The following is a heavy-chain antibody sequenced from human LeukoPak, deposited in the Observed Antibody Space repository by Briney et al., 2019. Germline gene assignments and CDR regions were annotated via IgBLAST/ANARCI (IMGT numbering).Heavy chain of an antibody. D-gene: IGHD6-13*01. CDR2: ISGSGGST. V-gene: IGHV3-23*01. J-gene: IGHJ4*02. CDR1: GFTVGSNY. Sequence: GGSLRLSCAASGFTVGSNYMSWVRQAPGKGLEWVSAISGSGGSTYYADSVKGRFTISRDNSKNTLYLQMNSLRAEDTAVYYCAKSWGVYYFDYWGQGTLVTVSS. CDR3: AKSWGVYYFDY.